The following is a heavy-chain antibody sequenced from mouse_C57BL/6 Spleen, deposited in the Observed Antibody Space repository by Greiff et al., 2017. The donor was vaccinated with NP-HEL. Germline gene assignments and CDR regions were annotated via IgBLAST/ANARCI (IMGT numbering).Heavy chain of an antibody. CDR1: GYTFTDYE. CDR3: TRGRIAY. CDR2: IDPETGGT. J-gene: IGHJ3*01. V-gene: IGHV1-15*01. Sequence: QVQLQQSGAELVRPGASVTLSCKASGYTFTDYEMHWVKQTPVHGLEWIGAIDPETGGTAYNQKFKGKAILTVDKSSSTAYMELRSLTSEESAVYCCTRGRIAYGGQGTLDTVSA.